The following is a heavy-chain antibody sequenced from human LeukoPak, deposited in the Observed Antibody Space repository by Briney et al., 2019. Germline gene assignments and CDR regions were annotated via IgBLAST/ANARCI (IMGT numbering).Heavy chain of an antibody. J-gene: IGHJ5*02. D-gene: IGHD6-19*01. CDR3: VKVGGGGGWYWSP. V-gene: IGHV3-23*01. Sequence: GGSLTHSCTGTGFTFSNCVMSWFRQAPGKKLEWVSGISDSGGDTDYADSVKGRFTISRDNSKNTLFLQMNILRVEDTAVYYCVKVGGGGGWYWSPWGQGTLVTVSS. CDR1: GFTFSNCV. CDR2: ISDSGGDT.